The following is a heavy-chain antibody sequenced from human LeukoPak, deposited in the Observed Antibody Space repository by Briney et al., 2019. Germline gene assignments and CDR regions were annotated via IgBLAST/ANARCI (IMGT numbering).Heavy chain of an antibody. D-gene: IGHD3-10*01. CDR3: ARKSGDGMDV. Sequence: GGSLRLSCTASGFTFSSNEMNWVRQAPGKGLEWVSYIGSRGSTIHYADSVKGRFTISRDNAKNSLYLQMNSLRAEDTAVYYCARKSGDGMDVWGKGTTVTVSS. CDR2: IGSRGSTI. V-gene: IGHV3-48*03. CDR1: GFTFSSNE. J-gene: IGHJ6*04.